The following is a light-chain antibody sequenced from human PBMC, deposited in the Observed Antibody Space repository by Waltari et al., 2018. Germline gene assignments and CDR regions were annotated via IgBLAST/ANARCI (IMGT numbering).Light chain of an antibody. CDR2: GNS. J-gene: IGLJ2*01. Sequence: QSALTQEASVSGAVGQKVTLSCSGDTNNVGSYAVGWYQQISHGAPKAVMFGNSLPSGIPDRFSGSKSGTTASLTISGLQPEDEADYYCSTWDYSLSVVVFGGGTKVSVL. CDR3: STWDYSLSVVV. CDR1: TNNVGSYA. V-gene: IGLV1-36*01.